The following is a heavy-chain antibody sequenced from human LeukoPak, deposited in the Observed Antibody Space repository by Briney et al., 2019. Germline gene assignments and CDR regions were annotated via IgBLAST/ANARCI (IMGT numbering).Heavy chain of an antibody. CDR2: ISGSGGST. CDR1: GFTFSSYA. CDR3: AKVRAVAGTIDY. J-gene: IGHJ4*02. D-gene: IGHD6-19*01. Sequence: PGGSPRLSCAASGFTFSSYAMSWVRQAPGKGLEWVSAISGSGGSTYYADSVKGRFTISRDNSKNTLYLQMNSLRAEDTAVYYCAKVRAVAGTIDYWGQGTLVTVSS. V-gene: IGHV3-23*01.